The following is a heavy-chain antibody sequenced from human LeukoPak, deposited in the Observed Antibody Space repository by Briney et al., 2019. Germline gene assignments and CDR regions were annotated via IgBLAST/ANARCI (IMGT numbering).Heavy chain of an antibody. D-gene: IGHD2-2*01. CDR2: ISSNGGSP. Sequence: GGSLRLSCAASGFTFSSYAMHWVRQAPGKGLEYVSAISSNGGSPYYANSVKGRFTISRDNSKNTLYLQMNSLRAEDTAVYYCARDPGYCSSTSCYLDAFDIWGQGTMVTVSS. CDR1: GFTFSSYA. CDR3: ARDPGYCSSTSCYLDAFDI. J-gene: IGHJ3*02. V-gene: IGHV3-64*01.